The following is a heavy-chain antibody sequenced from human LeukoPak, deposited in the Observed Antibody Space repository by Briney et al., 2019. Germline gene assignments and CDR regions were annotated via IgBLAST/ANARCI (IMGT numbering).Heavy chain of an antibody. CDR3: AKEGGYQVITRYYFMDV. J-gene: IGHJ6*03. CDR2: ISGSGGST. V-gene: IGHV3-23*01. Sequence: GGSLRLSCAASGFTFSSYAMSWVRQAPGKGLEWVSAISGSGGSTYYADSVKGRFTISRDNSKNTLYLQMNSLRTEDTAVYYCAKEGGYQVITRYYFMDVWGKGTTVTDS. CDR1: GFTFSSYA. D-gene: IGHD2-2*01.